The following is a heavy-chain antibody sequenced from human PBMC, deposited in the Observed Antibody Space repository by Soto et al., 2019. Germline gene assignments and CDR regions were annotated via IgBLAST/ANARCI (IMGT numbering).Heavy chain of an antibody. J-gene: IGHJ3*02. CDR2: TRNKANSYTT. CDR3: AGEAPLLGFGELFPNVFDI. V-gene: IGHV3-72*01. Sequence: GGSLRLSCAASGFTFSDHYMDWVRQAPGKGLEWVGRTRNKANSYTTEYAASVKGRFTISRDDSKNSLYLQMNSLKTEDTAVYYCAGEAPLLGFGELFPNVFDIGGKGTMVTVPS. CDR1: GFTFSDHY. D-gene: IGHD3-10*01.